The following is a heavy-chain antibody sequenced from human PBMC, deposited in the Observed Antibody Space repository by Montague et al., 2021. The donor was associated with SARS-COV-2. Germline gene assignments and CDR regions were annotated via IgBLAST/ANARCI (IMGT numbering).Heavy chain of an antibody. D-gene: IGHD3-10*01. V-gene: IGHV6-1*01. CDR2: TYYRSQWYE. J-gene: IGHJ6*02. CDR1: GDSVSSKSAA. CDR3: ARGAYHDLYYYYRGMDV. Sequence: CAISGDSVSSKSAAWNWIRQSPSRGLEWLGRTYYRSQWYEDYAVSVKGRITIKPDTSKNQCSLHLEPVSPDDTALYYCARGAYHDLYYYYRGMDVWGRGTTVSVSS.